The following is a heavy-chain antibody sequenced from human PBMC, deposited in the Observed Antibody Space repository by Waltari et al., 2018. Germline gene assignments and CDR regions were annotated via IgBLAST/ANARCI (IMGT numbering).Heavy chain of an antibody. CDR1: GFTVSSNY. D-gene: IGHD5-18*01. Sequence: EVQLVESGGGLVQPGGSLRLSCAASGFTVSSNYMCWVRQAPGKGLEWVSVIYSGGSTYYADSVKGRFTISRDNSKNTLYLQMNSLRAEDTAVYYCARDRLGSYGYDWGQGTLVTVSS. CDR3: ARDRLGSYGYD. CDR2: IYSGGST. J-gene: IGHJ4*02. V-gene: IGHV3-66*02.